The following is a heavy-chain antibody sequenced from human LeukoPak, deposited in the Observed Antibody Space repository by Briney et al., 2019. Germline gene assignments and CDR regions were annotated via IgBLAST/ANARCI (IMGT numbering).Heavy chain of an antibody. CDR2: IKQDESEK. V-gene: IGHV3-7*04. CDR3: AVDKGYNRFDP. J-gene: IGHJ5*02. Sequence: GGSLRLSCAASGFTFSSYWMSWVRQAPGKGPEWVAYIKQDESEKYYVDSVKGRFSISRDNAKNSVYLQLNSLRVEDTAVYYCAVDKGYNRFDPWGQGTLVSVSS. CDR1: GFTFSSYW.